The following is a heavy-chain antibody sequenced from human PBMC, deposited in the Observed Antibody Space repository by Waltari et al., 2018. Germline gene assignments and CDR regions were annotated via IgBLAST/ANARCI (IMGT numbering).Heavy chain of an antibody. J-gene: IGHJ5*02. D-gene: IGHD6-13*01. CDR3: ARGRIAAAGIKQRPNWFDP. Sequence: QVQLQQWGAGLLKPSETLSLTCAVYGGSFSGYYWSWIRQPPGKGLEWIGEINHSGSTNYNPALKSRVTLSGDPAKNQVSLKLRSGTAADTAVYYCARGRIAAAGIKQRPNWFDPRGQGNLVNGSS. V-gene: IGHV4-34*01. CDR2: INHSGST. CDR1: GGSFSGYY.